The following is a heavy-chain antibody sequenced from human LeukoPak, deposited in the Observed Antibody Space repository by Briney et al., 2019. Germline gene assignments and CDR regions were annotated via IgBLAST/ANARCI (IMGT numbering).Heavy chain of an antibody. CDR1: GFTVSINY. CDR2: IYSGGST. CDR3: AKTSVGEGRIIASGYFDN. J-gene: IGHJ4*02. V-gene: IGHV3-53*01. Sequence: GGSLRLPCAASGFTVSINYMSWVRQAPGKGLEWVSFIYSGGSTYYADSVKGRFTISRDNSKNTLYLQMNSLRAEDTAVYYCAKTSVGEGRIIASGYFDNWGQGTLVTVSS. D-gene: IGHD2-15*01.